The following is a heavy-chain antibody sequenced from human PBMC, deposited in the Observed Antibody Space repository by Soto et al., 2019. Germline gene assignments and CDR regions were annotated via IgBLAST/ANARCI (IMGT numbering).Heavy chain of an antibody. Sequence: EVQLVESGGGLVQPGGSLRLSCAASGLTFSNYWMHWVRQVPGKGLVWVSRINSDGSRTSYADSVKGRFTISRDNAKNTLYLQMTSLRVEDTAVYYCAAHDYGEYWGQGTLVTVSS. J-gene: IGHJ4*02. CDR1: GLTFSNYW. CDR2: INSDGSRT. CDR3: AAHDYGEY. V-gene: IGHV3-74*01.